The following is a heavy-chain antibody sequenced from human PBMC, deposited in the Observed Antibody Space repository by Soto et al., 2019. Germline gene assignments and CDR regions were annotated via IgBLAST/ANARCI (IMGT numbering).Heavy chain of an antibody. V-gene: IGHV1-2*02. CDR2: ISPHSGGP. CDR1: GYTFTGYY. CDR3: AREEQTGANYYLDY. J-gene: IGHJ4*02. Sequence: RASVEVSCKASGYTFTGYYIHWVRQAPGQGLEWMGSISPHSGGPNYAQRFQGRVTMTRDTSMTTVYMEMSGLTSDDTAVYYCAREEQTGANYYLDYWGQGTLVTVSS. D-gene: IGHD7-27*01.